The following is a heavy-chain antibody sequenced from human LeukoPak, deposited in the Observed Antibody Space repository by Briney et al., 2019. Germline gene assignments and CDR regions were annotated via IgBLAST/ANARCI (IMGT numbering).Heavy chain of an antibody. CDR2: IYHSGST. J-gene: IGHJ3*02. CDR1: GGSISSGGYS. V-gene: IGHV4-30-2*01. Sequence: SETLSLTCAVSGGSISSGGYSWSWIRQPPGKGLEWIGYIYHSGSTYYDPSLKSRVTISVDRSKNQFSLKLSSVTAAGTAVYYCAGYTYYYDSSGYPGDDAFDIWGQGTMVTVSS. CDR3: AGYTYYYDSSGYPGDDAFDI. D-gene: IGHD3-22*01.